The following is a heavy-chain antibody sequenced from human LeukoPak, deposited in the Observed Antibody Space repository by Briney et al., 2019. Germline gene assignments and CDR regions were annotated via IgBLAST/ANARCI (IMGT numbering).Heavy chain of an antibody. Sequence: GQSLKISCKGSGYRFTSYWIGWVRQMPGKGLEWMGIIWPADSDTRYSPSFQGQATISADKSISTACLQWSSLKASDTAIYYCARQCCGSYYPMDVWGKGTTVTVSS. D-gene: IGHD1-26*01. CDR2: IWPADSDT. CDR3: ARQCCGSYYPMDV. V-gene: IGHV5-51*01. CDR1: GYRFTSYW. J-gene: IGHJ6*03.